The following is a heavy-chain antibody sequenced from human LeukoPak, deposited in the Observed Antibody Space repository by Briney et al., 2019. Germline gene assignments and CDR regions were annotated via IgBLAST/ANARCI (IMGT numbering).Heavy chain of an antibody. D-gene: IGHD1-26*01. CDR3: ARSPEVELLYYYYGMDV. Sequence: SVKVSCKASGGTFSSYAISWGRQAPGQGLEWMGRIIPILGIANYAQKFQGRVTITADKSTSTAYMELSSLRSEDTAVYYCARSPEVELLYYYYGMDVWGQGTTVTVSS. V-gene: IGHV1-69*04. CDR1: GGTFSSYA. CDR2: IIPILGIA. J-gene: IGHJ6*02.